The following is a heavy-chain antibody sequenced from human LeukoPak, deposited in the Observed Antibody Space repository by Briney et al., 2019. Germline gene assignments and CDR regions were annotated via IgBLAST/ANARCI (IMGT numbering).Heavy chain of an antibody. V-gene: IGHV3-23*01. D-gene: IGHD3-22*01. CDR3: AKDNYYYDSSGYYRLLDY. Sequence: PGGSLRLSCAASGFTFSSYAMSWVRQAPGKGLEWVSAISGSGGSTYYADSVKGRFTISRDNSKNTLYLQMNSLRAEDTAVYYCAKDNYYYDSSGYYRLLDYWGQGTLVTVSS. CDR1: GFTFSSYA. CDR2: ISGSGGST. J-gene: IGHJ4*02.